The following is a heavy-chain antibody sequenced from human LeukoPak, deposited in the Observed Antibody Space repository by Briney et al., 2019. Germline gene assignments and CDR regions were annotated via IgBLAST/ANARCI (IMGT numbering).Heavy chain of an antibody. D-gene: IGHD3-10*01. CDR3: ARDGSASYFSL. Sequence: SQTLSLTCAISGDSVSSNSAVWNWIRQSPSRGLEWLGRTYYRSKWNIHYADSVKSRLTTNPDTSRNQFSLQLNSVTPEDTAVYCCARDGSASYFSLWGQGTLVTVSS. V-gene: IGHV6-1*01. J-gene: IGHJ4*02. CDR2: TYYRSKWNI. CDR1: GDSVSSNSAV.